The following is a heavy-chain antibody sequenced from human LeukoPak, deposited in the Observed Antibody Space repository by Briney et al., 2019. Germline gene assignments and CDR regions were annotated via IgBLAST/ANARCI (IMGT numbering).Heavy chain of an antibody. CDR2: INPNSGGT. CDR1: GYTFTGYY. Sequence: GASVKVSCKASGYTFTGYYMHWVRQAPGQGLEWMGRINPNSGGTNYASKLQSRVTMTRDTSISTAYMELSRLRSDHTTVYYCARAGYYYDSSGYYYAGVDSWGPGTLVTVSS. J-gene: IGHJ4*02. V-gene: IGHV1-2*06. CDR3: ARAGYYYDSSGYYYAGVDS. D-gene: IGHD3-22*01.